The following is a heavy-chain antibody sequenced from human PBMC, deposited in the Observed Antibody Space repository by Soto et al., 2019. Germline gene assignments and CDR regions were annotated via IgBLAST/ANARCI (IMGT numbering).Heavy chain of an antibody. D-gene: IGHD6-19*01. CDR3: ARGDNSGWYYWFDP. CDR1: GYTFIRHG. V-gene: IGHV1-18*01. CDR2: ISAYDGNT. J-gene: IGHJ5*02. Sequence: ASVKVSCKASGYTFIRHGISWVRQAPGQGLEWMGWISAYDGNTNYAPKLQGRVTMTTDTSTSTAYMELRSLRSDDTAVYYCARGDNSGWYYWFDPSGKGSLVTVSS.